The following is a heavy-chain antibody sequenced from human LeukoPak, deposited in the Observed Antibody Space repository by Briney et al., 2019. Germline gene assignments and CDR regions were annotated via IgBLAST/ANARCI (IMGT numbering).Heavy chain of an antibody. CDR1: GFTFSSYW. V-gene: IGHV3-74*01. J-gene: IGHJ6*02. Sequence: PGGSLRLSCAASGFTFSSYWMHWVRQAPGKGLAWVSRINSDGSSTTYADSVKGRFTISRDIAKNTLYLQMKSLRAEDTAVYYCARVRSGSSAGNYGMDVWGQGTTVTVSS. CDR3: ARVRSGSSAGNYGMDV. D-gene: IGHD1-26*01. CDR2: INSDGSST.